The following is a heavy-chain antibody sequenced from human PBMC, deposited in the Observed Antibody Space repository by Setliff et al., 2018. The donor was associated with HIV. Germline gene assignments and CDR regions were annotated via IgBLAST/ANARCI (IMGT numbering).Heavy chain of an antibody. J-gene: IGHJ5*02. CDR1: GGSISSYY. D-gene: IGHD3-9*01. CDR3: ARGDDILTGYYDNWFDP. Sequence: SETLSLTCTVSGGSISSYYWSWIRQPPGKGLEWIGYIYTSGSTNYNPSLKSRVTMSVDTSKNQFSLKLSSVTAADTAVYYCARGDDILTGYYDNWFDPWGQGTLVTVSS. V-gene: IGHV4-4*09. CDR2: IYTSGST.